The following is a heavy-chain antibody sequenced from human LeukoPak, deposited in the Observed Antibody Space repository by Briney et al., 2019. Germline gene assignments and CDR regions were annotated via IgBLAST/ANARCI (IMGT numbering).Heavy chain of an antibody. CDR2: MYPNSGNT. CDR3: ARRWLQAIDAFDI. J-gene: IGHJ3*02. V-gene: IGHV1-8*03. Sequence: ASVKVSCKPSGYAFTSYDINWVRPATGPGLGWMGWMYPNSGNTGYAQKFQGRVTITRNTSISTAYMELSSLRSEDTAVYYCARRWLQAIDAFDIWGQGTMVTVSS. CDR1: GYAFTSYD. D-gene: IGHD5-24*01.